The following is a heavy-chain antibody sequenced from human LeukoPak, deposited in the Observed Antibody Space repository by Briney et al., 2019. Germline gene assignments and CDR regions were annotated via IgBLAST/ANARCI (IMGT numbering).Heavy chain of an antibody. CDR3: ARDRGTALDY. D-gene: IGHD6-13*01. V-gene: IGHV3-21*01. J-gene: IGHJ4*02. Sequence: GGSLRLSCAASGFTFSSYSMNWVRQAPGKGPEWVSSISSSSSYIYYADSVKGRFTISRDNAKNSLYLQMNSLRAEDTAVYYCARDRGTALDYWGQGTLVTVSS. CDR1: GFTFSSYS. CDR2: ISSSSSYI.